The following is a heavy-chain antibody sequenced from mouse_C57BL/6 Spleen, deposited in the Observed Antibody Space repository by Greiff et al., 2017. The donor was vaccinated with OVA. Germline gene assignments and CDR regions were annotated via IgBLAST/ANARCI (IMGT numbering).Heavy chain of an antibody. J-gene: IGHJ4*01. CDR2: IHPNSGST. CDR3: ARQTTVVARAMDY. D-gene: IGHD1-1*01. CDR1: GYTFTSYW. Sequence: VKVVESGAELVRPGASVKLSCKASGYTFTSYWMHWVKQRPGQGLEWIGMIHPNSGSTNYNEKFKSKATLTVDKSSSTAYMQLSSLTSEDSAVYYCARQTTVVARAMDYWGQGTSVTVSS. V-gene: IGHV1-64*01.